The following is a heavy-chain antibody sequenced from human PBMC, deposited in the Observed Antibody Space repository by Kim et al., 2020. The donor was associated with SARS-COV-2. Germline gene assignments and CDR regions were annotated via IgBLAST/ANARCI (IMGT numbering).Heavy chain of an antibody. CDR2: EGET. J-gene: IGHJ4*02. Sequence: EGETIYAPKCQGRGTMTEDTSTDTAYMELSSLRSEDTAVYYCATDPGLDYWGQGTLVTVSS. D-gene: IGHD1-1*01. V-gene: IGHV1-24*01. CDR3: ATDPGLDY.